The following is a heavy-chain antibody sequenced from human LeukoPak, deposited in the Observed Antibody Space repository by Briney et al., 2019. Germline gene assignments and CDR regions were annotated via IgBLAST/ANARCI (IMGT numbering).Heavy chain of an antibody. CDR2: IYYSGST. Sequence: PSETLSLTCTASGGSVSSGSYYWSWIRQPPGKGLGWIGYIYYSGSTNYNPSLKSRVTISVDTSKNQFSLKLSSVTAADTAVYYCARDKTMIAYCGGDCYSGNWFDPWGQGTLVTVSS. CDR1: GGSVSSGSYY. J-gene: IGHJ5*02. CDR3: ARDKTMIAYCGGDCYSGNWFDP. V-gene: IGHV4-61*01. D-gene: IGHD2-21*02.